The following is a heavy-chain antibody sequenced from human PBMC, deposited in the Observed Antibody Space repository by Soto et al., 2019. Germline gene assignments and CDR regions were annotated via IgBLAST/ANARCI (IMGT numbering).Heavy chain of an antibody. D-gene: IGHD3-22*01. CDR3: ARSRAAMIVVVNDAFDI. CDR1: GYTFTSYG. Sequence: QVQLVQSGAEVKKPGASVKVSCKASGYTFTSYGISWVRQAPGQGLEWMGWISAYNGNTNYAQKLQGRVTMTTDTSPRTAYMELRSLRSDDTAVYYCARSRAAMIVVVNDAFDIWGQGTMVTVSS. V-gene: IGHV1-18*01. CDR2: ISAYNGNT. J-gene: IGHJ3*02.